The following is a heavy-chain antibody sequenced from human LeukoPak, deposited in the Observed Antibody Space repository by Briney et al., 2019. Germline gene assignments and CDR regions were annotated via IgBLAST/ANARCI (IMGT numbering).Heavy chain of an antibody. D-gene: IGHD6-13*01. V-gene: IGHV3-30*04. CDR3: ARDRKISSAAYYFDY. CDR1: GFTFSSYP. CDR2: ISYDGRDK. Sequence: GGSLRLSCAASGFTFSSYPMHWVRQAPGKGLEWVAVISYDGRDKHHADSVKGRFTISRDNSRNTLYLQMNTLRGEDTAVYYCARDRKISSAAYYFDYRGQGTLVTVSS. J-gene: IGHJ4*02.